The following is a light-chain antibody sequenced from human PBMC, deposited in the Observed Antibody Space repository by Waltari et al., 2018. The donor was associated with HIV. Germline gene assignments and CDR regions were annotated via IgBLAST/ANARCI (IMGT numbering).Light chain of an antibody. CDR3: QQSYNLPVT. CDR1: QNINSY. CDR2: SAL. Sequence: DIQMTQSPSSLSASVGARVTISCRLSQNINSYLNWYQQKPGRDPQLLIFSALNLHTWAPRRFSARGSGTDFTLTITSLQPEDFSTYFCQQSYNLPVTFGGGTKVEV. J-gene: IGKJ4*01. V-gene: IGKV1-39*01.